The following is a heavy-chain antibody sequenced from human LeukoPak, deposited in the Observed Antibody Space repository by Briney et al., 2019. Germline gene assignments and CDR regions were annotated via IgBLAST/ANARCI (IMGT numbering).Heavy chain of an antibody. CDR2: ITNLAGTI. J-gene: IGHJ5*01. CDR3: AKDGLRGYDFDS. V-gene: IGHV3-23*01. D-gene: IGHD5-12*01. CDR1: GFTFSAFA. Sequence: GGSLRLSCATSGFTFSAFAMSWVRQAPGKGLEWVASITNLAGTINYADSVRGRFTISRDNSKNTLFLQVRSLRVEDTAEYYCAKDGLRGYDFDSWGQGTRVIVSS.